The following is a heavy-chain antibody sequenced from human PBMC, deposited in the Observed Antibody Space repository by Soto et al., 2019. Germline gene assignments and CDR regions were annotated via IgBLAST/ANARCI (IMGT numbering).Heavy chain of an antibody. V-gene: IGHV4-59*01. Sequence: SETLSLTCTVSSGSISGYSWTWIRQPPRKGLEWIGYIYKSGSTTYNPSLKSRVTMSVDTSKSQLSLKVTSVTAADTAVYYCARGVPNCSSSSCYFDYWSQGALVTV. CDR3: ARGVPNCSSSSCYFDY. D-gene: IGHD2-2*01. J-gene: IGHJ4*02. CDR1: SGSISGYS. CDR2: IYKSGST.